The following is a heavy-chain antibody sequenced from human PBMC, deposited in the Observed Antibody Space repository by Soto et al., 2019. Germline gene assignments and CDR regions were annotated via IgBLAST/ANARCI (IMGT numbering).Heavy chain of an antibody. V-gene: IGHV3-21*01. CDR2: ISSSSSYI. Sequence: GGSLRLSCAASGFTFDDYGMSWVRQAPGKGLEWVSSISSSSSYIYYADSVKGRFTISRDNAKNSLYLQMNILRAEDTAVYYCARDFDYGSGSSNSFDYWGQGTLVTVSS. CDR1: GFTFDDYG. J-gene: IGHJ4*02. D-gene: IGHD3-10*01. CDR3: ARDFDYGSGSSNSFDY.